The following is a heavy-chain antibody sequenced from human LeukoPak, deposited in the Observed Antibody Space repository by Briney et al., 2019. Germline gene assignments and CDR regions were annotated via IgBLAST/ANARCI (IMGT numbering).Heavy chain of an antibody. CDR2: IKQDGSEK. J-gene: IGHJ4*02. CDR3: ARVVRGYSGYDPFDY. D-gene: IGHD5-12*01. CDR1: GFTFSSYW. V-gene: IGHV3-7*01. Sequence: GGSLRLSCAASGFTFSSYWMSWVRQAPGKGLEWVANIKQDGSEKYYVDSVKGRFTISRDNAKNSLYLQMNSLGAEDTAVYYCARVVRGYSGYDPFDYWGQGTLVTVSS.